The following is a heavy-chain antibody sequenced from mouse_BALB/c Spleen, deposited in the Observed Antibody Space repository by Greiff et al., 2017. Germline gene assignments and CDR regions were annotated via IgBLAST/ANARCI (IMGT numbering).Heavy chain of an antibody. J-gene: IGHJ4*01. CDR3: ARYGGYGNYYAMDY. CDR2: ISSGGGNT. Sequence: EVHLVESGGGLVKPGGSLKLSCAASGFTFSSYTMSWVRQTPEKRLEWVATISSGGGNTYYPDSVKGRFTISRDNAKNNLYLQMSSLRSEDTALYYCARYGGYGNYYAMDYWGQGTSVTVSS. V-gene: IGHV5-9*03. D-gene: IGHD2-10*02. CDR1: GFTFSSYT.